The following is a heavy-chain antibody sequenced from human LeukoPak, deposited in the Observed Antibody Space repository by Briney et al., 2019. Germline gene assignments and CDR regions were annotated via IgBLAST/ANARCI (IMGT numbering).Heavy chain of an antibody. V-gene: IGHV3-23*01. CDR2: IIGSCGST. CDR1: GFSFNNYA. Sequence: GGSLRLSCVASGFSFNNYAMKWVRQAPGKGLEWVSLIIGSCGSTYYADSVKGRFTVSRDKSKNTQYQKMNGLRAVETAVYYCANGAYDYFEIAYFDYWGQGSLVTVSS. CDR3: ANGAYDYFEIAYFDY. J-gene: IGHJ4*02. D-gene: IGHD5-12*01.